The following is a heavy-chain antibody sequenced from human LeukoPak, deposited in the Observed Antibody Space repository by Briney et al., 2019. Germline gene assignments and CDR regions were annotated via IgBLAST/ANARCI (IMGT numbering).Heavy chain of an antibody. V-gene: IGHV1-24*01. D-gene: IGHD3-9*01. CDR2: FDPEDGET. CDR1: GYTLTELS. CDR3: ARAETGYPRGNAFDI. Sequence: ASVKVSCKVSGYTLTELSMHWVRQAPGKGLEWMGGFDPEDGETIYAQKFQGRVTMTRDTSTSTVYMELSSLRSEDTAVYYCARAETGYPRGNAFDIWGQGTMVTVSS. J-gene: IGHJ3*02.